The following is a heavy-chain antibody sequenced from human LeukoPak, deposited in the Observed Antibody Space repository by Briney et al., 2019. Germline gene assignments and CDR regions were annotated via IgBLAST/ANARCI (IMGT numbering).Heavy chain of an antibody. CDR2: VNWNGDNT. CDR1: GFTFSTYE. V-gene: IGHV3-20*04. CDR3: ARGFDGNFDY. J-gene: IGHJ4*02. Sequence: GGSLRLSCAASGFTFSTYEMNWVRQAPGKGLEWVSGVNWNGDNTDYVDSVKGRFTISRDNAKNSLYLQMNSLRAEDTALYYCARGFDGNFDYWGQGTLVTVSP. D-gene: IGHD3-9*01.